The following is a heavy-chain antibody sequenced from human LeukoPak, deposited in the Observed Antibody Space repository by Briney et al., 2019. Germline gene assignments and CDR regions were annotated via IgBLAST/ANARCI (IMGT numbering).Heavy chain of an antibody. D-gene: IGHD3-16*01. CDR1: GFTFSTYW. CDR2: IKEDGKEK. V-gene: IGHV3-7*04. Sequence: GGSLRLSCVASGFTFSTYWMSWVRQAPGKGLEWVANIKEDGKEKYSVDSVKGRFTISRDNAKNSLYLQMNSLRAEDTAMYYCARAYAGGIFDSWGQGTLVTVSS. J-gene: IGHJ4*02. CDR3: ARAYAGGIFDS.